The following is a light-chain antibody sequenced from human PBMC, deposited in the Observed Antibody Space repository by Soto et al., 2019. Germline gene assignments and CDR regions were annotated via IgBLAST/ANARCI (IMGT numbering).Light chain of an antibody. CDR1: QSISDT. J-gene: IGKJ4*01. Sequence: EIVMTQSPATLSVSPGERATLSCRASQSISDTLAWYQQKPGQAPRLLIHGASTRATGIPDRFSGSGSGTDFTLTISRLEPEDFAVYYCQQYGSSPLTFGGGTKVDIK. CDR3: QQYGSSPLT. V-gene: IGKV3-20*01. CDR2: GAS.